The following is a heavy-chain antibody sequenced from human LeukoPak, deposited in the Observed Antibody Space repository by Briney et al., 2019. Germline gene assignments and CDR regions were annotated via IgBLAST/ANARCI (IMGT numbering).Heavy chain of an antibody. D-gene: IGHD3-10*01. J-gene: IGHJ4*02. CDR1: GFTVSSYG. V-gene: IGHV3-30*18. Sequence: PGRSLRLSCAASGFTVSSYGMQWVRQAPGKGLEWVAVISYDGSNKYYADSVKGRFTISRDNSKNTLYLQMNSLRAEDTAVYYCAKDPHPRHYYGSESYYAGYGYYFDYWGQGTLVTVSS. CDR2: ISYDGSNK. CDR3: AKDPHPRHYYGSESYYAGYGYYFDY.